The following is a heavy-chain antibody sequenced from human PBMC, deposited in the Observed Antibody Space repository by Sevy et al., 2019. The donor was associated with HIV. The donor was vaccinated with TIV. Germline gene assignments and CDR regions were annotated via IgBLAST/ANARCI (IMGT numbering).Heavy chain of an antibody. CDR2: LSFGCGEI. V-gene: IGHV3-23*01. Sequence: GGSLRLSCAASGFTFSKDSMSWVRQPPGKELEWVSTLSFGCGEINYADSVKGRFTISRDNSKSSVYLQMNNLRPEDTAVYYCASEGCTKPHDNWGQGTLVTVSS. D-gene: IGHD2-8*01. CDR1: GFTFSKDS. CDR3: ASEGCTKPHDN. J-gene: IGHJ4*02.